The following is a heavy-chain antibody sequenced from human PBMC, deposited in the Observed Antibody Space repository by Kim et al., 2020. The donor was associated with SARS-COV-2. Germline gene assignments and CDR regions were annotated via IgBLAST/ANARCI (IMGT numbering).Heavy chain of an antibody. J-gene: IGHJ4*02. CDR1: GYTFTNYG. Sequence: ASVKVSCKAAGYTFTNYGITWVRQAPGQGLEWMGWISAYNGDTNYAQKLQGRVTMTTDTSTSTAYMEQRRLRSDDTAVYYCARGSTAHFDYWRQGTLLTVSS. CDR2: ISAYNGDT. CDR3: ARGSTAHFDY. V-gene: IGHV1-18*04. D-gene: IGHD2-2*01.